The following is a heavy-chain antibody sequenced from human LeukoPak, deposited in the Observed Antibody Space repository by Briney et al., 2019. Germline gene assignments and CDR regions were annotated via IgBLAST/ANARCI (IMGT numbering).Heavy chain of an antibody. CDR3: ATVYYDSSGYAFDI. Sequence: SETLSLTCAVSGYSISSGYYWGWIRQPPGKGLEWIGSIYHSGSTHYNPSLKSRVTISVDTSKNQFSLKLSSVTAADTAVYYCATVYYDSSGYAFDIWGQGTMVTVSS. V-gene: IGHV4-38-2*01. CDR2: IYHSGST. J-gene: IGHJ3*02. D-gene: IGHD3-22*01. CDR1: GYSISSGYY.